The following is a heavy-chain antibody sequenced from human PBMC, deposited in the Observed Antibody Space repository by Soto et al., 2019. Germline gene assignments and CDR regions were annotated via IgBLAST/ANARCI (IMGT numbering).Heavy chain of an antibody. D-gene: IGHD2-2*03. J-gene: IGHJ4*02. CDR3: ARDMDGNKAIDY. V-gene: IGHV4-61*01. CDR2: IYYSGST. Sequence: PSETLSLTCTVSGGSVSSGSYYWSWIRQPPGKGLEWIGYIYYSGSTNYNPSLKSRVTISVDTSKNQFSLKLSSVTAADTAVYYCARDMDGNKAIDYWGQGTLVNVSS. CDR1: GGSVSSGSYY.